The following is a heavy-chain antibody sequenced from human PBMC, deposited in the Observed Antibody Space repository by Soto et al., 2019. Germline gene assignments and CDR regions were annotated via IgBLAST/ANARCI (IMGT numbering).Heavy chain of an antibody. CDR1: GGSISNYY. CDR3: ARGGIAVAGRSWFDP. V-gene: IGHV4-59*01. CDR2: IYYSGST. Sequence: QVQLQESGPGLVKPSETLSLTCTVSGGSISNYYWSWIRQPPGKGLECIGYIYYSGSTNYNPSLKSRVIISVHTSKNQFSLKLISVTAADTAVYYCARGGIAVAGRSWFDPWGQGTLVTVCS. D-gene: IGHD6-19*01. J-gene: IGHJ5*02.